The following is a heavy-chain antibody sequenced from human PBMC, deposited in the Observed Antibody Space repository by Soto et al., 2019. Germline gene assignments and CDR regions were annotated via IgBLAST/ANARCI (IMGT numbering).Heavy chain of an antibody. CDR1: GFTVSSNY. J-gene: IGHJ3*02. CDR3: ARVQTPTGDAFDI. CDR2: IYSGGST. D-gene: IGHD3-9*01. Sequence: GGSLRLSCAASGFTVSSNYMSWVRRAPGKGLEWVSVIYSGGSTYYADSVKGRFPISRHNSKNTLYLQMNSLGAEDTAVYYCARVQTPTGDAFDIWGQGTMVTVSS. V-gene: IGHV3-53*04.